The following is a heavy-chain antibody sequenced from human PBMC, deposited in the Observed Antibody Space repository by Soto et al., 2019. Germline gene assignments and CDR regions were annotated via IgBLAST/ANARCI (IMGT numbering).Heavy chain of an antibody. CDR1: GGTFSSYA. CDR3: ARDLRRXYGSGSEPPHYYYGMDV. J-gene: IGHJ6*02. CDR2: IIPIFGTA. Sequence: SVKVSCKASGGTFSSYAISWVRQAPGQGLEWMGGIIPIFGTANYAQKFQGRVTITADESTSTAYMELSSLRSEDTAVYYCARDLRRXYGSGSEPPHYYYGMDVWGQGTTVTVSS. V-gene: IGHV1-69*13. D-gene: IGHD3-10*01.